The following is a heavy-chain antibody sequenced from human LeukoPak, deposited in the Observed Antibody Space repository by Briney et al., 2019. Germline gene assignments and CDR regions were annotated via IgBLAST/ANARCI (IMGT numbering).Heavy chain of an antibody. CDR1: GFTFSSYS. J-gene: IGHJ4*02. CDR3: ARDLGSSSSF. V-gene: IGHV3-21*01. Sequence: GGSLRLSCAASGFTFSSYSMNWVRQAPGKGLEWVSSISSSSSYIYYADSVEGRFTISRDNAKNSLYLQMSSLRAEDTAVYYCARDLGSSSSFWGQGTLVTVSS. CDR2: ISSSSSYI. D-gene: IGHD6-6*01.